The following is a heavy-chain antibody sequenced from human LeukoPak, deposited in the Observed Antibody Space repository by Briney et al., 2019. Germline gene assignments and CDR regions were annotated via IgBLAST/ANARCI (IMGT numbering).Heavy chain of an antibody. D-gene: IGHD6-19*01. CDR3: ARVGSSGWVDY. J-gene: IGHJ4*02. CDR2: ISSSSYI. V-gene: IGHV3-21*01. Sequence: PEGSLRLSCAASGFTFSSYSMNWVRQAPGKGLEWVSSISSSSYIYYADSVKGRFTISRDNAKNSLYLQMNSLRAEDTAVYYCARVGSSGWVDYWGQGTLVTVSS. CDR1: GFTFSSYS.